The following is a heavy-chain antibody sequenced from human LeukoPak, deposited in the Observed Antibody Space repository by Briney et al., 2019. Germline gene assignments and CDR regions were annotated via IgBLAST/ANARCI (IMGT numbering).Heavy chain of an antibody. Sequence: ASVKVSCKASGYTFTGYYMHWVRQAPGQGLEWMGWINPNSGGTNYAQKLQGRVTMTTDTSTSTAYMELRSLRSDDTAVYYCARVSYDFWSGYTPFDYWGQGTLVTVSS. CDR1: GYTFTGYY. CDR3: ARVSYDFWSGYTPFDY. V-gene: IGHV1-2*02. D-gene: IGHD3-3*01. CDR2: INPNSGGT. J-gene: IGHJ4*02.